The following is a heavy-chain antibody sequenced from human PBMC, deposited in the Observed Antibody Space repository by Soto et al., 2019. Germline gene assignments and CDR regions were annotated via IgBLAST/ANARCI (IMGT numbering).Heavy chain of an antibody. CDR2: ISWNSGNI. Sequence: EVQLEESGGALVQPGRSLRLSCAASGFTFDDYAMYWVRQVLGKGLVWVSSISWNSGNIDYADSVKGRFTTSRDNAKNTPYLQMNSLRPEDTALYYCVRSKGGYSDGAPFDSWGQGTLVTVSS. CDR3: VRSKGGYSDGAPFDS. D-gene: IGHD5-18*01. J-gene: IGHJ4*02. CDR1: GFTFDDYA. V-gene: IGHV3-9*01.